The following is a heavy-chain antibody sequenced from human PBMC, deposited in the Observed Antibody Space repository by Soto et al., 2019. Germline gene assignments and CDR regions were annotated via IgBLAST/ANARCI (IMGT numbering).Heavy chain of an antibody. CDR1: GFTFSSHA. V-gene: IGHV3-23*01. CDR2: ISGSGGTT. Sequence: LRGSCGVSGFTFSSHAMSWVRQAPGKGLECVSGISGSGGTTFYADSVKGRFTISRDNSKKTLYLQMNGLRAEDTAVYYCARTPYDFWSPGQFYFDHWGQGNLVTVSS. CDR3: ARTPYDFWSPGQFYFDH. D-gene: IGHD3-3*01. J-gene: IGHJ4*02.